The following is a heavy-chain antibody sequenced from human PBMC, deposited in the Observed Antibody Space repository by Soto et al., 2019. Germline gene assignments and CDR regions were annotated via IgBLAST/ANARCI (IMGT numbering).Heavy chain of an antibody. CDR3: ASSIN. J-gene: IGHJ4*02. Sequence: GGSLRLSCAASGFPFSSYGMHWVRQAPGKGLDWVGVIWYDGSNKDYAESVKGRFTVSRDKSKNMLYLQMNSLRADDTAVYYCASSINWGQGTLVTVSS. CDR2: IWYDGSNK. V-gene: IGHV3-33*01. CDR1: GFPFSSYG.